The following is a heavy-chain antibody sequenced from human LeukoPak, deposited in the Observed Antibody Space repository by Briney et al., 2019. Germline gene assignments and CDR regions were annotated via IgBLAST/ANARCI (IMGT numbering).Heavy chain of an antibody. CDR3: ARDQIAAAADY. CDR2: INTDGSST. Sequence: QSGGSLRLSCAASGFTFSSYWMHWVRQALGKGLVWVSRINTDGSSTSYADSVKGRFTISRDNAKNTLYLQMNSLRAEDTAVYYCARDQIAAAADYWGQGTLVTVSS. CDR1: GFTFSSYW. J-gene: IGHJ4*02. V-gene: IGHV3-74*01. D-gene: IGHD6-13*01.